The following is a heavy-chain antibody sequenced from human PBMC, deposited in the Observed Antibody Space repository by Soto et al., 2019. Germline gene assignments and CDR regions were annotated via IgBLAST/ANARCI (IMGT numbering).Heavy chain of an antibody. J-gene: IGHJ6*02. CDR3: TTTTVTTTYYYGMDV. CDR2: IKSKTDGGTT. D-gene: IGHD4-4*01. Sequence: EVQLVESGGGLVKPGGSLRLSCAASGFTFSNAWMSWVRQAPGKGLEWVGRIKSKTDGGTTDYAAPVKGRFTISRDDSKNTLYLQMNSLKTEDTAVYYCTTTTVTTTYYYGMDVWGQGTTVTVSS. V-gene: IGHV3-15*01. CDR1: GFTFSNAW.